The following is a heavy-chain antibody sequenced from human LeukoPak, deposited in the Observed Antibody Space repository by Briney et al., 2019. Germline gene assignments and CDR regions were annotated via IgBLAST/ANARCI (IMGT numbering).Heavy chain of an antibody. V-gene: IGHV3-64*01. CDR2: ISSNGGST. CDR1: GFTFSNYA. CDR3: ARGHYSGSYLFRYVFDP. J-gene: IGHJ5*02. Sequence: PGGSLRLSCAASGFTFSNYAMHWVRQAPGKGLEYVSGISSNGGSTYYANSVKGRFTISRDNSKNTLFLQMGRLRAEDMAVYYCARGHYSGSYLFRYVFDPWGQGTLVTVSS. D-gene: IGHD1-26*01.